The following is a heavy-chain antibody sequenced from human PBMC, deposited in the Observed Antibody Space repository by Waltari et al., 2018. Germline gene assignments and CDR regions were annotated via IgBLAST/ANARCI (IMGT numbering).Heavy chain of an antibody. D-gene: IGHD1-26*01. CDR1: GYTFTSYA. V-gene: IGHV1-69*01. J-gene: IGHJ4*02. Sequence: QVQLVQSGSELKKPGASVKVSCKASGYTFTSYAMNWVRQAPGQGLEWMGGIIPIFGTANYAQKFQGRVTITTDESTSTAYMELSSLRSEDTAVYYCASAYEWSYWGYFDYWGQGTLVTVSS. CDR2: IIPIFGTA. CDR3: ASAYEWSYWGYFDY.